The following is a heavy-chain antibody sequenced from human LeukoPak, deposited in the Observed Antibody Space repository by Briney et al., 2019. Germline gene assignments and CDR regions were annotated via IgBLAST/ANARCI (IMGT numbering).Heavy chain of an antibody. V-gene: IGHV5-51*01. CDR3: ARYIREYQLLPHFDY. J-gene: IGHJ4*02. CDR1: GYSFTSYW. Sequence: GESLKISCKGSGYSFTSYWIGWVRQMPGKGLEWMGIIYPGDSDTRYSPSFQGQVTISADKSISTAYLQWSSLKASDTAMYYCARYIREYQLLPHFDYWGQGTLVTASS. CDR2: IYPGDSDT. D-gene: IGHD2-2*01.